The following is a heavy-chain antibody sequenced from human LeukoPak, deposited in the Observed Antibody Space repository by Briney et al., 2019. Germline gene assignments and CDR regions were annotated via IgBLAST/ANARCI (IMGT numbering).Heavy chain of an antibody. CDR3: AKERDYGDY. CDR1: GFTFSSYW. CDR2: INQDGREK. Sequence: PGGSLRLSYAVSGFTFSSYWMTWVRLVPGKGLQWVANINQDGREKYYMDSMKGLLNISRDNTENSVFLQLTSLRPEDTGIYFCAKERDYGDYWGQGTLVAVSS. J-gene: IGHJ4*02. V-gene: IGHV3-7*01.